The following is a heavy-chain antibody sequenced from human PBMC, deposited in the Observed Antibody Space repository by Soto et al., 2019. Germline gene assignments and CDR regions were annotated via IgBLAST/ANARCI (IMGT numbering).Heavy chain of an antibody. D-gene: IGHD3-16*02. J-gene: IGHJ6*02. Sequence: QVPLVQSGAEVKKPGASVKVSCKASGYTFTSYGISWVRQAPGQGLEWMGWISAYNGNTNYAQKLQGRVTMTTDTSTSTAYMELRSLRSDDTAVYYCARDDMITFGGVIVRGFGMDVWGQGTTVTVSS. CDR1: GYTFTSYG. V-gene: IGHV1-18*01. CDR2: ISAYNGNT. CDR3: ARDDMITFGGVIVRGFGMDV.